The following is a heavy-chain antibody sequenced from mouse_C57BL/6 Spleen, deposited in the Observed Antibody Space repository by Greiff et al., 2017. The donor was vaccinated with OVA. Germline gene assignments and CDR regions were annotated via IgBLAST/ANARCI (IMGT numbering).Heavy chain of an antibody. CDR2: IDPSDSYT. J-gene: IGHJ4*01. CDR1: GYTFTSYW. V-gene: IGHV1-69*01. Sequence: QVQLQQPGAELVMPGASVKLSCKASGYTFTSYWMHWVKQRPGQGLEWIGEIDPSDSYTNSNQKFKGKSTLTVDKSSSTAYMQLSSLTSEDSAVYYCARGRSPYYAMDYWGKGTSVTVSS. CDR3: ARGRSPYYAMDY.